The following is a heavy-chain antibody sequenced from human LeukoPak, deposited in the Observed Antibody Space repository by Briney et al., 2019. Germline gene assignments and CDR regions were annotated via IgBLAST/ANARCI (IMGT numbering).Heavy chain of an antibody. CDR2: IIPILGIA. CDR1: GGTFSSYA. J-gene: IGHJ4*02. V-gene: IGHV1-69*04. Sequence: GASVKVSCKASGGTFSSYAISWVRQAPGQWLEWMGRIIPILGIANYAQKFQGRVTITADKSTSTAYMELSSLRSEDTAVYYCARNHDYYDSSGLLDYWGQGTLVTVSS. D-gene: IGHD3-22*01. CDR3: ARNHDYYDSSGLLDY.